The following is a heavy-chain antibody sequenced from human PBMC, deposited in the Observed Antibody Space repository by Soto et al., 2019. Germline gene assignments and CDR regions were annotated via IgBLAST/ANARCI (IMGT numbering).Heavy chain of an antibody. CDR3: ASLPYGSGIHYFDY. J-gene: IGHJ4*02. Sequence: QVQLQESGPGLVKPSQTLSLTCTVSGGSISSGGYYWSWIRQHPGKGLEWIGYIYYSGSTYYNPSLNSRVTRLVDTSKNQCSLKLSSVTAADTAVYYCASLPYGSGIHYFDYWGQGTLVTVSS. V-gene: IGHV4-31*03. CDR2: IYYSGST. CDR1: GGSISSGGYY. D-gene: IGHD3-10*01.